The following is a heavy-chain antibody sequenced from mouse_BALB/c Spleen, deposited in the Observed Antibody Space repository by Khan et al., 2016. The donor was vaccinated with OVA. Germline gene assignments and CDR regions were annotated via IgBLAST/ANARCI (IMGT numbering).Heavy chain of an antibody. J-gene: IGHJ3*01. D-gene: IGHD2-4*01. CDR3: ARNYDYDEGLAY. CDR1: GFSLTTYG. V-gene: IGHV2-2*02. CDR2: IWSGGST. Sequence: QVRLQQSGHGLVQPSQSLSITCTVSGFSLTTYGVHWVRQSPGKGLEWLGVIWSGGSTDYNAAFISRLSISKDNSKSQVFFKMNSLQANDTAIYYCARNYDYDEGLAYWGQGTLVTVSA.